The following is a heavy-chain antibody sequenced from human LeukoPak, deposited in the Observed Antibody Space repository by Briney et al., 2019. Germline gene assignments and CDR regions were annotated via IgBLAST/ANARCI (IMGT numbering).Heavy chain of an antibody. V-gene: IGHV1-18*01. CDR2: ISAYNGNT. CDR3: ARVWNIVVVPAADTNWFDP. D-gene: IGHD2-2*01. J-gene: IGHJ5*02. Sequence: ASVKVSCKASGYTFTSYGISWVRQAPGQGLEWMGWISAYNGNTNYAQKLQGRVTMTTDTSTSTAYMELRSLRSDDTAVYYCARVWNIVVVPAADTNWFDPWGQGTLVTVSS. CDR1: GYTFTSYG.